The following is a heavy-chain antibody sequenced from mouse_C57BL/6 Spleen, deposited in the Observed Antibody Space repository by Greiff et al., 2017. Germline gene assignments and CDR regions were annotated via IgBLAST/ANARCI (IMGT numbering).Heavy chain of an antibody. V-gene: IGHV5-9-1*02. CDR2: ISSGGDYI. CDR1: GFTFSSYA. J-gene: IGHJ4*01. D-gene: IGHD2-1*01. CDR3: TRGNGKGAMDY. Sequence: DVHLVESGEGLVKPGGSLKLSCAASGFTFSSYAMSWVRQTPEKRLEWVAYISSGGDYIYYADTVKGRFTISRDNARNTLYLQMSSLKSEDTAMYYCTRGNGKGAMDYWGQGTSVTVSS.